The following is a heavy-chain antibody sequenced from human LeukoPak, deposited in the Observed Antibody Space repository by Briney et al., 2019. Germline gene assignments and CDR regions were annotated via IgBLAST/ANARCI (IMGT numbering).Heavy chain of an antibody. V-gene: IGHV3-21*06. CDR1: GVTFSSYS. Sequence: PGGSLRLSCAASGVTFSSYSMNWVRQAPGKGLEWVSSISSSIGYIFYADSVKGRFTISRDNAKNSLYLQMNSLRAEDTAVYYCARGLTVTTSYDAFDIWGQGTMVTVSS. CDR2: ISSSIGYI. J-gene: IGHJ3*02. D-gene: IGHD4-17*01. CDR3: ARGLTVTTSYDAFDI.